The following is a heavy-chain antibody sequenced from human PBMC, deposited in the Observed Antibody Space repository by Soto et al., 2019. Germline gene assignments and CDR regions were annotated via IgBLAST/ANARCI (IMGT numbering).Heavy chain of an antibody. CDR3: ARESEDLTSNFDY. CDR2: ISSTTNYI. CDR1: GFTFTRYS. V-gene: IGHV3-21*01. J-gene: IGHJ4*02. Sequence: VGSVRLSCAASGFTFTRYSMNWVRQAPGKGLESVSSISSTTNYIYYADSMKGRFTVSRDNAKNSVYLEMNSLSAEDTAVYYCARESEDLTSNFDYWGQGTLVTVSS.